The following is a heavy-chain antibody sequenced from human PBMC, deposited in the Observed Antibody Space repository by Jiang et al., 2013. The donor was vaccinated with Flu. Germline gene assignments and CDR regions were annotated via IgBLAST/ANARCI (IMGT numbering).Heavy chain of an antibody. Sequence: SLKISCQGSGYRFANYWIGWVRQTPGRGLEWMGIIYPADSDTRYSPSFQGQVTISADKSISTAYLQWSSLKASDTAMYYCARPTGPYWYFDLWGRGTLVTVSS. CDR2: IYPADSDT. D-gene: IGHD7-27*01. V-gene: IGHV5-51*01. J-gene: IGHJ2*01. CDR3: ARPTGPYWYFDL. CDR1: GYRFANYW.